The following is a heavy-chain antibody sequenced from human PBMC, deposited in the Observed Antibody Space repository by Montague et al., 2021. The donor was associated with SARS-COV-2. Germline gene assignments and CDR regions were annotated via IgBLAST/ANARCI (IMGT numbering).Heavy chain of an antibody. CDR1: GWRISSGGHY. J-gene: IGHJ4*02. Sequence: TLSLTCPVSGWRISSGGHYWNWIRQVPGRGLEWIGSIYYSGSTYYNPSLKGRFSISVDTSRNQFSLKVKSLTAADTDKYFCARGLFYSSQRKGHFEHGGLGTLVTGSA. V-gene: IGHV4-31*03. CDR2: IYYSGST. CDR3: ARGLFYSSQRKGHFEH. D-gene: IGHD2-21*01.